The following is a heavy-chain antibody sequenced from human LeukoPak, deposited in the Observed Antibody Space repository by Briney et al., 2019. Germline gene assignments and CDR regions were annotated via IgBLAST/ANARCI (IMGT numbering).Heavy chain of an antibody. CDR3: ASSYNSGDSYTPYNYFHP. J-gene: IGHJ1*01. CDR1: GGSVTSGTYF. CDR2: IYHSGST. Sequence: PSETLSLTCTVSGGSVTSGTYFWSWIRQPPGKGLEWIGYIYHSGSTYYIAPLRSRITISLDRSKNQFSLVLKSLTAADTAVYYCASSYNSGDSYTPYNYFHPWGQGTLVTVSS. D-gene: IGHD3-10*01. V-gene: IGHV4-30-2*01.